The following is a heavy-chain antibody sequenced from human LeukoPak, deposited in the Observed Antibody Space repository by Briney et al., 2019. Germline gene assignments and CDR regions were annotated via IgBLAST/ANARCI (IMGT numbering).Heavy chain of an antibody. V-gene: IGHV3-21*01. CDR2: ISSSSSYI. J-gene: IGHJ6*03. CDR1: GFTFSSYS. CDR3: ARDGSLYYYYMDA. Sequence: KAGGSLRLSCAASGFTFSSYSMNWVRQAPGKGLEWVSSISSSSSYIYYADSVKGRFTISRDNAKNSLYLQMNSLRAEDTAVYYCARDGSLYYYYMDAWGKGTTVTISS. D-gene: IGHD5-12*01.